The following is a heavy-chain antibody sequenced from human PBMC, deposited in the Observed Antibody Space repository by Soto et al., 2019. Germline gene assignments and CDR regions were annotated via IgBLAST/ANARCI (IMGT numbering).Heavy chain of an antibody. CDR1: GYSLAGYW. Sequence: GGSLKISCKGSGYSLAGYWLNWVRQKPGKGLEWMGRIDSSDSQTHYSPSFRGHVTISVTKSITTVFLHWRSLRAWDTAMYYCARQIYESDTGPNSHTYLDSGGQGPPVPAPQ. V-gene: IGHV5-10-1*01. J-gene: IGHJ4*02. CDR3: ARQIYESDTGPNSHTYLDS. D-gene: IGHD5-18*01. CDR2: IDSSDSQT.